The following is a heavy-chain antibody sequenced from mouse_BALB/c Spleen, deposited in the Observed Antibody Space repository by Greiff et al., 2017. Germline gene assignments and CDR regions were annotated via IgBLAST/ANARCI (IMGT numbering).Heavy chain of an antibody. D-gene: IGHD2-2*01. CDR1: GFTFSNYW. CDR2: IRLKSNNYAT. Sequence: EVQLVESGGGLVQPGGSMKLSCVASGFTFSNYWMNWVRQSPEKGLEWVAEIRLKSNNYATHYAESVKGRFTISRDDSKSSVYLQMNNLRAEDTGIYYCTYGYWDYYAMDYWGQGTSVTVSS. J-gene: IGHJ4*01. V-gene: IGHV6-6*02. CDR3: TYGYWDYYAMDY.